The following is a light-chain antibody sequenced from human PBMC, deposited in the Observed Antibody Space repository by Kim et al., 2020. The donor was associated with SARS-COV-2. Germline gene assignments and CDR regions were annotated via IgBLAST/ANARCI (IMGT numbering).Light chain of an antibody. Sequence: GTVTLTGASGTGAVTSGYYPNWFQQKPGQAPRALIYSTNYRHSWTPARFSGSLLGGKAALTLSGVQPEDEAEYYCLLYFGDAQWGIFGGGTKLTVL. CDR2: STN. V-gene: IGLV7-43*01. J-gene: IGLJ2*01. CDR1: TGAVTSGYY. CDR3: LLYFGDAQWGI.